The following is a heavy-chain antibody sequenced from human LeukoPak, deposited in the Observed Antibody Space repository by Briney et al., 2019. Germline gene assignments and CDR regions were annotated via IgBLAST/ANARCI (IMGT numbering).Heavy chain of an antibody. D-gene: IGHD6-25*01. CDR2: ISSDGGNK. J-gene: IGHJ4*02. CDR1: GFTFSDFT. V-gene: IGHV3-30*01. Sequence: PGGSLRLSCAASGFTFSDFTLHWVRQAPGKGLEWVSFISSDGGNKDYADSVKGRFSISRDNSKDTLNLQMNSLTTEDTGVYYCASSRYSGWRQNPFDYWGQGTLVTVSS. CDR3: ASSRYSGWRQNPFDY.